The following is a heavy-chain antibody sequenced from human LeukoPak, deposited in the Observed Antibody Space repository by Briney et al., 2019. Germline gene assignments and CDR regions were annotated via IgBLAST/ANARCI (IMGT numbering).Heavy chain of an antibody. CDR1: GDSITSYF. D-gene: IGHD7-27*01. CDR2: IFYSGTT. CDR3: ARGGVLGQSAFDI. J-gene: IGHJ3*02. V-gene: IGHV4-59*01. Sequence: SETLSLTCTVSGDSITSYFWSWIRQSPGKGLECIEYIFYSGTTNYNPSLKRRVTISVDTSKNQFSLKLTSMTAADTAVYYCARGGVLGQSAFDIWGQGTLVTVSS.